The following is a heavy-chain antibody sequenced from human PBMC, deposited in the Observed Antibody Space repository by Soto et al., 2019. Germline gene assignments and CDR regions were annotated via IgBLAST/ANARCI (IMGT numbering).Heavy chain of an antibody. CDR3: AREGSSGWTQPYYYYGMDV. CDR1: GFTFSSYA. Sequence: SLRLSCAASGFTFSSYAMHWVRQAPGKGLEWVAVISYDGSNKYYADSVKGRFTISRDNSKNTLYLQMNSLRAEDTAVYYCAREGSSGWTQPYYYYGMDVWGQGTTVTVSS. V-gene: IGHV3-30-3*01. CDR2: ISYDGSNK. J-gene: IGHJ6*02. D-gene: IGHD6-19*01.